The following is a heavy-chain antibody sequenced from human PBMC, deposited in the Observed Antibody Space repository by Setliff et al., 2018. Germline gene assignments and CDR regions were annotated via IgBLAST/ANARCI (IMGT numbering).Heavy chain of an antibody. J-gene: IGHJ4*02. CDR2: INQSGTT. CDR3: RFWSGYYKNDY. Sequence: PSETLSLTCAVYGASFSGTYCSWIRPSPGKGLEWIGEINHTGSPNWIGEINQSGTTNYDPSLEGRIAISVDTSKRQFSLKLSSVTAADTAVYYCRFWSGYYKNDYWGQGTLVTVSS. CDR1: GASFSGTY. V-gene: IGHV4-34*01. D-gene: IGHD3-3*01.